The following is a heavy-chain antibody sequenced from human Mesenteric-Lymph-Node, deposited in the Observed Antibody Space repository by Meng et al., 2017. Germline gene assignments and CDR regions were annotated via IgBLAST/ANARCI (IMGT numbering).Heavy chain of an antibody. CDR1: GGSFSGYS. V-gene: IGHV4-34*01. CDR2: INHSGST. CDR3: ARDQGGAGAY. Sequence: QVQLQQWGAGLLKPSETLSLTCAVYGGSFSGYSWNWIRQSPGKGLEWIGDINHSGSTNYNPSLKSRVTISVDTSKNQFSLKLSYVTAADTAVYYCARDQGGAGAYWGQGTLVTVSS. J-gene: IGHJ4*02. D-gene: IGHD2-15*01.